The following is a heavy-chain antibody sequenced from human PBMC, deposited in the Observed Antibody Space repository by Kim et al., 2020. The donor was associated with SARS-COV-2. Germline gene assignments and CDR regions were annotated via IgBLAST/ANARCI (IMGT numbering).Heavy chain of an antibody. CDR1: GGSFSGYY. D-gene: IGHD5-12*01. CDR2: INHSGST. J-gene: IGHJ3*02. Sequence: ETLSLTCAVYGGSFSGYYWSWIRQPPGKGLEWIGEINHSGSTNYNPSLKRRVTISVDTSKNQFSLKLSSVTAADTAVYYCARKWLITLTDAFDIWGQGTMVTVSS. CDR3: ARKWLITLTDAFDI. V-gene: IGHV4-34*01.